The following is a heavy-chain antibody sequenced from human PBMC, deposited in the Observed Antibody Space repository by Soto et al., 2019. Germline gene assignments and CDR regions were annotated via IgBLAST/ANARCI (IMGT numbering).Heavy chain of an antibody. CDR1: GVTFSSYT. J-gene: IGHJ4*02. D-gene: IGHD3-10*01. V-gene: IGHV3-21*01. CDR3: ARGPPVVRGVNFDS. Sequence: GGFLRLSCAASGVTFSSYTMNWVRQAPGKGLEWVSSISSSSTYIYYADSLKGRFTISRDNAKNSLYLQMNSLRAEDTAVYYCARGPPVVRGVNFDSWGQGTLVTVS. CDR2: ISSSSTYI.